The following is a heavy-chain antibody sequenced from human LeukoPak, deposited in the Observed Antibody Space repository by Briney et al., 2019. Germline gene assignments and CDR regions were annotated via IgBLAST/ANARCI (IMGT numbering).Heavy chain of an antibody. CDR3: AKETTHYSSPGNRLDP. D-gene: IGHD2-2*01. CDR2: ISGSGLTT. V-gene: IGHV3-23*01. J-gene: IGHJ5*02. CDR1: GFTFRYYA. Sequence: GGSLRLSCSGSGFTFRYYAMSWVRQAPGKGLEWVAGISGSGLTTYDADSLQGRFTISRDNSKNTIYLQIKGLRVEDTAIYYCAKETTHYSSPGNRLDPWGQGTLVTVSS.